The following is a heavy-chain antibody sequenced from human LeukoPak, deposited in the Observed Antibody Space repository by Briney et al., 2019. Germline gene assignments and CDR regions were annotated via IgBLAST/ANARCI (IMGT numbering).Heavy chain of an antibody. D-gene: IGHD1-26*01. CDR3: ARLVGATEDY. Sequence: ASVKVSCKASGYTFTSYGISWVRQAPGQGLEWMGIINPSGGSTSYAQKFQGRVTMTRDTSTSTVYMELSSLRSEDTAVYYCARLVGATEDYWGQGALVTVSS. CDR2: INPSGGST. V-gene: IGHV1-46*01. J-gene: IGHJ4*02. CDR1: GYTFTSYG.